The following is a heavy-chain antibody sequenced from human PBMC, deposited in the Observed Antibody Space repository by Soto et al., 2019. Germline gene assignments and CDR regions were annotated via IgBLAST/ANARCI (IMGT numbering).Heavy chain of an antibody. CDR2: ISGPAET. J-gene: IGHJ5*01. D-gene: IGHD6-19*01. CDR1: GYKFNIHG. Sequence: DVRLLESGGGSVQPGGSMRLSCAASGYKFNIHGMTWVRQAPGKGLEWVSTISGPAETYYADSVKGRFTISRDDSKDTLYLQMNTLRVEDTAIYFCAKDAVPGNGKWDWLDSWGQGTLVTVSS. CDR3: AKDAVPGNGKWDWLDS. V-gene: IGHV3-23*01.